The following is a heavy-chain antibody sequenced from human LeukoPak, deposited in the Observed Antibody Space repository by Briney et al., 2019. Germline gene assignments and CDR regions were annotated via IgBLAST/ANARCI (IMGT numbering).Heavy chain of an antibody. J-gene: IGHJ4*02. D-gene: IGHD6-19*01. Sequence: PGVPLSRSCATPGCTFSDYYMSRIPQAPGKGPEWVSYISSSSSYTNYADSVKGRSTISRDNAKNSLYLQMNSLRAEDTAVHYCAKDSSSGWYGDYFDYWGQGILVTVSS. CDR3: AKDSSSGWYGDYFDY. CDR1: GCTFSDYY. CDR2: ISSSSSYT. V-gene: IGHV3-11*06.